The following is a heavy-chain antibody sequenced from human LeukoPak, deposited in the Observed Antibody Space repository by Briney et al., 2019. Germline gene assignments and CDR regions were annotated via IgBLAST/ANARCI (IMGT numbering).Heavy chain of an antibody. CDR1: GFTFSSYS. D-gene: IGHD6-6*01. V-gene: IGHV3-21*01. J-gene: IGHJ6*02. CDR2: ISSSSSYI. CDR3: ARDRPHRKPTPHGMDV. Sequence: GGSLRLSCVASGFTFSSYSMNWVRQAPGKVLEWVSSISSSSSYIYYADSVKGRFTISRDNAKNSLYLQMNSLRAEDTAVYYCARDRPHRKPTPHGMDVWGQGTTVTVSS.